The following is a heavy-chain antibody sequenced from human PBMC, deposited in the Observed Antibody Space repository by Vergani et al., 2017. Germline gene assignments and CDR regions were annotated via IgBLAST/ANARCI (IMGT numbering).Heavy chain of an antibody. CDR3: ARSASYGSGSYYISWFDP. Sequence: QLQLVQSGAEVKKPGASVKVSCKASGYTFTSNYMHWVRQAPGQGLEWMGIINPSGGSTSYAQKFQSRVTMTRDTSTSTVYMELSSLRSEDTAVYYCARSASYGSGSYYISWFDPWGQGTLVTVSS. V-gene: IGHV1-46*03. J-gene: IGHJ5*02. CDR1: GYTFTSNY. CDR2: INPSGGST. D-gene: IGHD3-10*01.